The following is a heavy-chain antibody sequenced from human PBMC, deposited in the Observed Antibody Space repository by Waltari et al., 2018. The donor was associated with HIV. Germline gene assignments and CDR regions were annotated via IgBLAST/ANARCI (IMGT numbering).Heavy chain of an antibody. CDR3: VKDSGRAADVFDL. D-gene: IGHD3-10*01. J-gene: IGHJ3*01. CDR2: IRGGGET. CDR1: GFLFTDFA. V-gene: IGHV3-23*01. Sequence: QLLESGGGFVEPGGSLRLSCVPSGFLFTDFAMDGGRQAPGKGLEWVSAIRGGGETFYADSVKGRFTISRDNSKNTLYLQMNSLRADDAAVYYCVKDSGRAADVFDLWGQGTMVTVSS.